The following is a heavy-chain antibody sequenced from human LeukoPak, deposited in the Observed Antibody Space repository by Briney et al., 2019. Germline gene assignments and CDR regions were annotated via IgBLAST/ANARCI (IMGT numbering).Heavy chain of an antibody. D-gene: IGHD3-9*01. CDR2: IYYSGST. J-gene: IGHJ3*02. V-gene: IGHV4-31*03. CDR1: GGSISSGGYY. CDR3: ARINYDILTGYYGRAFDI. Sequence: PSETLSLTCTVSGGSISSGGYYWSWIRQHPGKGLEWIGYIYYSGSTYYNPSLKSRVTISVDTSKNQFSLKLSSVTAADTAVYYCARINYDILTGYYGRAFDIWGQGTMVTVSS.